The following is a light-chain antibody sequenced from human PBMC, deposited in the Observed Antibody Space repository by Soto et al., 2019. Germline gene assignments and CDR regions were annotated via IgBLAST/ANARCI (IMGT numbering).Light chain of an antibody. Sequence: DIQMTQSPSSLSASAGDRVTITCRASQTVYTFFSWYQLKPGRVPRLLIYDDSTLQSGVPSRFSGSGSGTDFTLTINSLQPEDFATYYCQQSYSTPYSFGQGTRL. CDR1: QTVYTF. CDR3: QQSYSTPYS. V-gene: IGKV1-39*01. CDR2: DDS. J-gene: IGKJ2*01.